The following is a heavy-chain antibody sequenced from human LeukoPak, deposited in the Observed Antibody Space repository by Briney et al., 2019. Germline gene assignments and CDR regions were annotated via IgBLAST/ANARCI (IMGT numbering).Heavy chain of an antibody. Sequence: SETLSLTCTVSGGSISSYYWSWIRQPTWKGLEWIGYIYYSGSTNYNPSLKSRVTISVDTSKNQFSLKLSSVTAADTAVYYCARDHGDYGGFDYWGQGTLVTVSS. J-gene: IGHJ4*02. CDR3: ARDHGDYGGFDY. CDR2: IYYSGST. V-gene: IGHV4-59*01. CDR1: GGSISSYY. D-gene: IGHD4-17*01.